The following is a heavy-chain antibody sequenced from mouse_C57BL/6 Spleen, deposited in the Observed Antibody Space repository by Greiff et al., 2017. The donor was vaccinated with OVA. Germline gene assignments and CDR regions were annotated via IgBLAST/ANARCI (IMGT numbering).Heavy chain of an antibody. CDR2: ISYSGST. Sequence: EVKLQESGPGMVKPSQSLSLTCTVTGYSITSGYDWHWIRHFPGNKLEWMGYISYSGSTNYNPSLKSRISITHDTSKNHFFLKLNSVTTEDTATYYCARESDYGSSYWFAYWGQGTLVTVSA. J-gene: IGHJ3*01. CDR3: ARESDYGSSYWFAY. V-gene: IGHV3-1*01. CDR1: GYSITSGYD. D-gene: IGHD1-1*01.